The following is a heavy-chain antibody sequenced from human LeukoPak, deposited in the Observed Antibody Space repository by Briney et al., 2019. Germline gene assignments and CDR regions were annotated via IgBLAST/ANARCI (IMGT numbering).Heavy chain of an antibody. V-gene: IGHV4-4*02. Sequence: SGTLSLTCGVSGGSVTTTNWWSWVRQPPGQGLEWIGEISLAGQTNYNPSLNGRVTMSLDKSSNQLSLHLTSVTAADTATYFCSRESGPFCPFGYWGQGTLVIVSS. CDR1: GGSVTTTNW. CDR3: SRESGPFCPFGY. CDR2: ISLAGQT. J-gene: IGHJ4*02. D-gene: IGHD1-26*01.